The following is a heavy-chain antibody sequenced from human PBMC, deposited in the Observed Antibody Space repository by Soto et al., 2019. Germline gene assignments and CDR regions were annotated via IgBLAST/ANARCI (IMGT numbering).Heavy chain of an antibody. CDR1: GGDFRGYY. Sequence: PSETLSLTYAVYGGDFRGYYWSWIRQPPGKGLEWLGEINDSGSTNYNPSLKSRITISLDTSKKEISLRLSSVTAADTAVYYCARERGRYCSGESCYPFGPWGQGALVTVSS. CDR2: INDSGST. J-gene: IGHJ5*02. D-gene: IGHD2-15*01. V-gene: IGHV4-34*01. CDR3: ARERGRYCSGESCYPFGP.